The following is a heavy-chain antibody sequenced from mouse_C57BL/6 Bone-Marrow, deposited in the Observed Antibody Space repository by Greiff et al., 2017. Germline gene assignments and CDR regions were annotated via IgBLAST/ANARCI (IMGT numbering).Heavy chain of an antibody. D-gene: IGHD2-4*01. CDR2: IHPNSGST. CDR1: GYTFTSYW. J-gene: IGHJ2*01. V-gene: IGHV1-64*01. CDR3: ARIYYDCGC. Sequence: QVQLQQPGAELVKPGASVKLSCKASGYTFTSYWMHWVKQRPGQGLEWIGMIHPNSGSTNYNEKFKSKATLTVDKSSSPAYMQRSSLTSEDSAVYYCARIYYDCGCWGQGTTLTVSS.